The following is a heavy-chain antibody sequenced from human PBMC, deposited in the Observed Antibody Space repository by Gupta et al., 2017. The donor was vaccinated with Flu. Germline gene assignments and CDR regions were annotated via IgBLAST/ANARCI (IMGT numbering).Heavy chain of an antibody. D-gene: IGHD3-3*01. CDR1: SYA. J-gene: IGHJ4*02. Sequence: SYAMSWVRQAPGKGLEWVSAISGSGGSTYYADSVKGRFTISRDNSKNTLYLQMNSLRAEDTAVYYCAIDGGFDFWSAYFDYWGQGTLVTVSS. V-gene: IGHV3-23*01. CDR2: ISGSGGST. CDR3: AIDGGFDFWSAYFDY.